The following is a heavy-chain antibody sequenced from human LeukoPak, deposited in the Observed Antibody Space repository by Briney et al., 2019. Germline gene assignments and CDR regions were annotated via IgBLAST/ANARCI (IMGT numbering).Heavy chain of an antibody. V-gene: IGHV1-69*13. D-gene: IGHD3-22*01. CDR2: IIPIFGTA. Sequence: SVKVSCEASGGTFSSYAISWVRQAPGQGLEWMEGIIPIFGTANYAQKFQGRVTITADESTSTAYMELSSLRSEDTAVYYCASFLHSRGYYVYYYYMDVWGKGTTVTISS. CDR1: GGTFSSYA. CDR3: ASFLHSRGYYVYYYYMDV. J-gene: IGHJ6*03.